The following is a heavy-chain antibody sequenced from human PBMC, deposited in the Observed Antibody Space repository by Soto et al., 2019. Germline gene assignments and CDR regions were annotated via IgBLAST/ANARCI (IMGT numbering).Heavy chain of an antibody. Sequence: SVKVSCKASGGTFSSYAISWVRQAPGQGLEWMGGIIPIFGTANYAQKFQGRVTITADESTSTAYMELSSLRSEDTAVYYCGRGVGGSGQIFSYWGRGTLVTVSS. CDR3: GRGVGGSGQIFSY. CDR2: IIPIFGTA. V-gene: IGHV1-69*13. D-gene: IGHD3-10*01. J-gene: IGHJ4*02. CDR1: GGTFSSYA.